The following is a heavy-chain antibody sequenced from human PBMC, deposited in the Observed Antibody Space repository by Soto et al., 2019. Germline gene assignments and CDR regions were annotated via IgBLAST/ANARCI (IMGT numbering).Heavy chain of an antibody. D-gene: IGHD5-12*01. CDR3: ARDRANIVATIDSEFDY. J-gene: IGHJ4*02. Sequence: ASVKVSCKASGYTFTGYYMHWVRQAPGQGLEWMGWINPNSGGTNYAQKFQGWVTMTRDTSISTAYMELSRLRSDDTAVYYCARDRANIVATIDSEFDYWGQGTLVTVSS. CDR2: INPNSGGT. CDR1: GYTFTGYY. V-gene: IGHV1-2*04.